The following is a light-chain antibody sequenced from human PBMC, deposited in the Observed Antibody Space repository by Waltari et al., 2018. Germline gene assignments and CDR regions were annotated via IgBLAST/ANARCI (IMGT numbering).Light chain of an antibody. Sequence: EIVLTQSPATLSLSPGERATLSCRASQSVGSYLAWYQQKPGQSPRLLIYDASNRATGIPARFSGSGSGTDFTLTISSLGPEDFAVYFCQRRGHWPPEATFGPGTKVDIK. CDR3: QRRGHWPPEAT. CDR2: DAS. CDR1: QSVGSY. V-gene: IGKV3-11*01. J-gene: IGKJ3*01.